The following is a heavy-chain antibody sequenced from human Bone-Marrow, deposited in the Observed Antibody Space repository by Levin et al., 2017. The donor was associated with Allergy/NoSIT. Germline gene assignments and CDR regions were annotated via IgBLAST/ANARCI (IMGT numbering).Heavy chain of an antibody. CDR2: IRSKAYGGTT. Sequence: PGGSLRLSCTASGFTFGDYAMSWFRQAPGKGLEWVGFIRSKAYGGTTEYAASVKGRFTISRDDSKSIAYLQMNSLKTEDTAVYYCTRDPPSHYDFWSGYPFDYWGQGTLVTVSS. V-gene: IGHV3-49*03. CDR3: TRDPPSHYDFWSGYPFDY. CDR1: GFTFGDYA. J-gene: IGHJ4*02. D-gene: IGHD3-3*01.